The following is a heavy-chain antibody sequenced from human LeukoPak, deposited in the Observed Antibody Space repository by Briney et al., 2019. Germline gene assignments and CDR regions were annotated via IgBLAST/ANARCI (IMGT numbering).Heavy chain of an antibody. CDR2: IYYSGST. J-gene: IGHJ3*01. D-gene: IGHD3-16*02. V-gene: IGHV4-39*07. CDR1: GGSLISTTYY. Sequence: SETLSLTCAVSGGSLISTTYYWGWIRQPPGKGLEWIGRIYYSGSTYYNPSLKSRVTVSVDISKNQFSLQLSSVPAADTAVYYCARAPRTGAWDMITFGGVIVHGDAFDFWGQGTMVTVSS. CDR3: ARAPRTGAWDMITFGGVIVHGDAFDF.